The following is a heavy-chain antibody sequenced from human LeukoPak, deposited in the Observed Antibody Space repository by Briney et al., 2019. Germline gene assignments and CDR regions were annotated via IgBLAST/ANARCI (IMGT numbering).Heavy chain of an antibody. J-gene: IGHJ4*02. V-gene: IGHV4-38-2*01. D-gene: IGHD2-21*01. CDR2: IYHSGST. Sequence: SETLSLTCAVSGYSICSGYYWGWIRQPPGKGLEWIGSIYHSGSTYYNPSLKSRVTISVDTSKNQFSLKLSSVTAADTAVYYCARHIRGPTDYWGQGTLVTVSS. CDR3: ARHIRGPTDY. CDR1: GYSICSGYY.